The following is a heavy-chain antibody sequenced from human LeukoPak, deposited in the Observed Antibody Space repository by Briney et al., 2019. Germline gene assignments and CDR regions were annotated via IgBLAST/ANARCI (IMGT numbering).Heavy chain of an antibody. CDR2: IYYSGST. CDR1: GGSISSYY. V-gene: IGHV4-59*01. J-gene: IGHJ4*02. CDR3: ARGRRGGGSCYVDY. Sequence: PSETLSLTCTVSGGSISSYYWSWIRQPAGKGLEWIGYIYYSGSTNYNPSLKSRVTISVDTSKNQFSLKLSSVTAADTAVYYCARGRRGGGSCYVDYWGQGTLVTVSS. D-gene: IGHD2-15*01.